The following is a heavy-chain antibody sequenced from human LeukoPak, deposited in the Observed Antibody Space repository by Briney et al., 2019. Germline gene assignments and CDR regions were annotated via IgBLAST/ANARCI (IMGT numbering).Heavy chain of an antibody. Sequence: EASVKVSCKASGYTFIGYNIHWVRQAPGQGLEWMGWINPNSGGTNYAQKFQGRVTMTTDTSTCTAYMELRSLRSDDTAVYYCARSGYYYDSSGSDYWGQGTLVTVSS. V-gene: IGHV1-2*02. J-gene: IGHJ4*02. D-gene: IGHD3-22*01. CDR2: INPNSGGT. CDR1: GYTFIGYN. CDR3: ARSGYYYDSSGSDY.